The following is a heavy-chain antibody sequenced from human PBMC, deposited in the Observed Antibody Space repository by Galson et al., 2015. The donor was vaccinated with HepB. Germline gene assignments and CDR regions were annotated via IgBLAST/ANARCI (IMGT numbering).Heavy chain of an antibody. CDR3: ARHKNIVVHGLYGLDV. D-gene: IGHD2-15*01. CDR1: NASLSTYY. J-gene: IGHJ6*02. CDR2: IYHTGSP. Sequence: SEPLSLTCAVYNASLSTYYWAWIRQPPGRGLEWIGQIYHTGSPSYTPSLKSRVTISVDTSKNQFSLKLSSVTAADTAVYYCARHKNIVVHGLYGLDVWGRGTTVTVSS. V-gene: IGHV4-34*01.